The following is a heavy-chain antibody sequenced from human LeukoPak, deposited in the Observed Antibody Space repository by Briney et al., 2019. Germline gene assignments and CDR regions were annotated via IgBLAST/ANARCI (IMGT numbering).Heavy chain of an antibody. CDR3: ASLSDSLRFLEWSYFDY. J-gene: IGHJ4*02. D-gene: IGHD3-3*01. CDR2: FDPEDGET. V-gene: IGHV1-24*01. CDR1: GYTLTELS. Sequence: GASVKVSCKVSGYTLTELSMHWMRQAPGKGLEWMGGFDPEDGETIYAQKFQGRVTMTEDTSTDTAYMELSRLRSDDTAVYYCASLSDSLRFLEWSYFDYWGQGALVTVSS.